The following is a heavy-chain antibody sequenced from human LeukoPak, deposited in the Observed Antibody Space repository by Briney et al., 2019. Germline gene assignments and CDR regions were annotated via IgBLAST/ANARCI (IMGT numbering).Heavy chain of an antibody. D-gene: IGHD2-15*01. Sequence: PGGSLRLSCAASGFTFSSYAMSWVRQAPGKGLEWVSAISGSGGSTYYADSVKGRFTISRDNSKNTLYLQMNSLRAEDTAVYYCAKGYTYCSGGSCYNDAFDIWGQGTMVTVSS. CDR1: GFTFSSYA. J-gene: IGHJ3*02. CDR3: AKGYTYCSGGSCYNDAFDI. V-gene: IGHV3-23*01. CDR2: ISGSGGST.